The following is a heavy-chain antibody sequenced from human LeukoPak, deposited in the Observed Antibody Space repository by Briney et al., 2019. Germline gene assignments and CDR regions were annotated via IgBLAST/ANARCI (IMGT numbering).Heavy chain of an antibody. D-gene: IGHD3-10*01. V-gene: IGHV3-33*01. CDR2: IWYDGSNK. CDR3: ARDPGDYYGSGSSDAFDI. CDR1: GFTFSSYG. Sequence: GGSLRLSCAASGFTFSSYGMHWVRQAPGKGLEWVAVIWYDGSNKYYADSVKGRFTISRDNSKNTLYLQMNSLRAEDTAVYYCARDPGDYYGSGSSDAFDIWGQGKMVTVSS. J-gene: IGHJ3*02.